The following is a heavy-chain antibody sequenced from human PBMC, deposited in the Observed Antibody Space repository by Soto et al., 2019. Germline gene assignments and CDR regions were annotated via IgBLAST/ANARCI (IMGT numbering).Heavy chain of an antibody. CDR2: IKSKAENYAT. CDR1: GFAFSDYA. D-gene: IGHD6-13*01. V-gene: IGHV3-73*01. CDR3: SRLGFSSTWYGLNY. J-gene: IGHJ4*01. Sequence: GSLRLSCAASGFAFSDYAIHWVRLASGKGLEWVGRIKSKAENYATAYAASVKGRFTISRDDSQNTAYLQMDSLKTEDTAVYYCSRLGFSSTWYGLNYWGHGTLVTVS.